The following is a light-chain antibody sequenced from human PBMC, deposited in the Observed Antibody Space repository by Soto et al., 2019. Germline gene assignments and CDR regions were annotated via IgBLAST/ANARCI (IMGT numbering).Light chain of an antibody. J-gene: IGKJ4*01. V-gene: IGKV3-15*01. CDR2: GAS. CDR3: QQYNNWPLT. CDR1: QSVSSN. Sequence: IGITQAPATPSVSPGERATLSCRASQSVSSNLAWYQQKPGQAPRLLIYGASTRATGIPARFSGSGSGTEFTLTISSLQSEDFAVYYCQQYNNWPLTFGGGTKVDIK.